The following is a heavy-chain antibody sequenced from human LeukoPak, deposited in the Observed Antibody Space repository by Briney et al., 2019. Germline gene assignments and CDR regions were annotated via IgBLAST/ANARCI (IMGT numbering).Heavy chain of an antibody. Sequence: PSETLSLTCTISGDSITNYYLNWVRQPPGKGLEWVANIKKQDGDEKNYVDSVKGRFTISRDNAKNSLYLQTSSLRAEDTAVYYCASGGHLDVWGTGTTVTVSS. J-gene: IGHJ6*04. V-gene: IGHV3-7*01. CDR2: IKKQDGDEK. CDR1: GDSITNYY. CDR3: ASGGHLDV. D-gene: IGHD3-16*01.